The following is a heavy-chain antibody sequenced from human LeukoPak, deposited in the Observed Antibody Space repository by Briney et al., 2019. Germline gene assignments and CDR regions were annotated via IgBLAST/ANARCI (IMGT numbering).Heavy chain of an antibody. D-gene: IGHD1-26*01. CDR2: ISAYNGNT. CDR1: GYTFTSYD. V-gene: IGHV1-18*01. CDR3: ARVRAGAADY. Sequence: ASVTVSCKASGYTFTSYDINWVRQATGQGLEWMGWISAYNGNTNYAQKLQGRVTITTDTSTSTAYMELRSLRSDDTAVYYCARVRAGAADYWGQGTLVTVSS. J-gene: IGHJ4*02.